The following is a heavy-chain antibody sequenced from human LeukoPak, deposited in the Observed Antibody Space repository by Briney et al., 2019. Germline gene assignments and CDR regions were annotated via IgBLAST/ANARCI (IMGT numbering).Heavy chain of an antibody. V-gene: IGHV4-30-4*08. CDR1: GGSISSGDYY. CDR2: IYYSGST. CDR3: ARYCSSTSCYTNFDY. Sequence: PSQTLSLTCTVSGGSISSGDYYWGWIRQPPGKGLEWIGYIYYSGSTYYNPSLKSRVTISVDTSKNQFSLKLSSVTAADTAVYYCARYCSSTSCYTNFDYWGQGTLVTVSS. D-gene: IGHD2-2*02. J-gene: IGHJ4*02.